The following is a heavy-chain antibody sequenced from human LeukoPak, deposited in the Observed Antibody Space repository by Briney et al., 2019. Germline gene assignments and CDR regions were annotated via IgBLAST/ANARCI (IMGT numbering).Heavy chain of an antibody. Sequence: GGSLRLSCAASGFTFSSYNMNWVRQAPGKGLEWVSSISSSSSYIYYADSVKGRFTISRDNAKNSLYLQMNSLGAEDTAVYYCARGGSYYEKYYFDYWGQGTLVTVSS. V-gene: IGHV3-21*01. CDR1: GFTFSSYN. D-gene: IGHD1-26*01. CDR3: ARGGSYYEKYYFDY. CDR2: ISSSSSYI. J-gene: IGHJ4*02.